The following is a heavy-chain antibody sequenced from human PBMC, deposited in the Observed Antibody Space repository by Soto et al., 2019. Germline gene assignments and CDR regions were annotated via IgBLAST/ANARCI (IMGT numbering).Heavy chain of an antibody. J-gene: IGHJ5*02. Sequence: ASVKVSCKASGYTFTSYDINWVRQATGQGLEWMGWMNPNSGNTGYAQKFQGRVTMTRNTSISTAYMELGSLRSEDTAVYYCARVAPIKYYDFWSAVWPWGQGTLVTVSS. CDR2: MNPNSGNT. CDR3: ARVAPIKYYDFWSAVWP. CDR1: GYTFTSYD. V-gene: IGHV1-8*01. D-gene: IGHD3-3*01.